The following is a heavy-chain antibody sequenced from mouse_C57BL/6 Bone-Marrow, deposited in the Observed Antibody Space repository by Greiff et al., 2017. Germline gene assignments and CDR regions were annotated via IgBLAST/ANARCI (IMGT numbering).Heavy chain of an antibody. CDR1: GYTFTSYG. D-gene: IGHD1-1*01. V-gene: IGHV1-81*01. Sequence: QVQLQQSGAELARPGASVKLSCKASGYTFTSYGISWVKQRTGQGLEWIGEIYPRSGNTYYNEKFKGKATLTADKSSSTAYMELRSLTSEEYAVYFCARGGYGRSSAAYWGQGTLVSVSA. J-gene: IGHJ3*01. CDR3: ARGGYGRSSAAY. CDR2: IYPRSGNT.